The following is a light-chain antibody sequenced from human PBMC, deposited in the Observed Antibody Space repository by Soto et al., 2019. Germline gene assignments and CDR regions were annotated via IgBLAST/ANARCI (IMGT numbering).Light chain of an antibody. CDR2: GAS. CDR3: QQYGSSPPIT. Sequence: EIALTQSPGTLSLSPWERATLSCRASQSVSSSYLAWYQQKPGQAPRLLIYGASSRATGIPDRFSGSGSGTDFTLNISRLETEDFAVYYCQQYGSSPPITFGQGTRREIK. CDR1: QSVSSSY. V-gene: IGKV3-20*01. J-gene: IGKJ5*01.